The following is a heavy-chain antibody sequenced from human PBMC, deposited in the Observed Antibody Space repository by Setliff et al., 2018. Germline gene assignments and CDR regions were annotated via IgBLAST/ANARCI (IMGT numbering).Heavy chain of an antibody. CDR3: ARGYFGLAPTEDF. Sequence: PSETLSLTCAVSGGSISSGDASWSWIRQPPGKGLEWIGCFYHSGNTYYNPSLKSRVSISPDTSRNQFSLRLSSVTAADTAVYYCARGYFGLAPTEDFWGQGTLVTVSS. CDR1: GGSISSGDAS. J-gene: IGHJ4*02. V-gene: IGHV4-38-2*01. D-gene: IGHD3-3*01. CDR2: FYHSGNT.